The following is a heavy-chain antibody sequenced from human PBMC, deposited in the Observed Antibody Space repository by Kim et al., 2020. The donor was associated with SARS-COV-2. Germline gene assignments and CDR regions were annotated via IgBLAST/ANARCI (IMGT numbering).Heavy chain of an antibody. CDR1: GGTFSSYA. CDR2: IIPILGIA. J-gene: IGHJ3*02. V-gene: IGHV1-69*04. Sequence: SVKVSCKASGGTFSSYAISWVRQAPGQGLEWMGRIIPILGIANYAQKFQGRVTITADKSTSTAYMELSSLRSEDTAVYYCASPACRYYDILTGCQAFDIWGQGTMVTVSS. D-gene: IGHD3-9*01. CDR3: ASPACRYYDILTGCQAFDI.